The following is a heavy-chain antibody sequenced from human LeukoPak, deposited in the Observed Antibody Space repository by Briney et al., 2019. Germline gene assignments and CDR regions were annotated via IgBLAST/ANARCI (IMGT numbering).Heavy chain of an antibody. CDR1: GSLLINYW. V-gene: IGHV5-51*01. D-gene: IGHD1-26*01. CDR2: VFPADSDT. CDR3: ARYDGGATADF. Sequence: GEALEISCKGSGSLLINYWIAWGRQVPGKGLEGMGIVFPADSDTRYSPSFQGQVTISADKSINTAYLQWSSLKASDTAIYYCARYDGGATADFWGQGTLVTVSS. J-gene: IGHJ4*02.